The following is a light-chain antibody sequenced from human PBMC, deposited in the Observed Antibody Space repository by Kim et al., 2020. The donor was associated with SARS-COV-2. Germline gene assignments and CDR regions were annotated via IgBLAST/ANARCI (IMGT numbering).Light chain of an antibody. CDR3: QQYGDSPYT. CDR1: QSVSNSY. J-gene: IGKJ2*01. V-gene: IGKV3-20*01. CDR2: DAA. Sequence: LSAGERVTRPCSASQSVSNSYLAWHQQKPGQAPRLLIYDAASRATGIPDRFSGSGSGTDFTLTISRLEPEDFAVYYCQQYGDSPYTFGQGTKLEI.